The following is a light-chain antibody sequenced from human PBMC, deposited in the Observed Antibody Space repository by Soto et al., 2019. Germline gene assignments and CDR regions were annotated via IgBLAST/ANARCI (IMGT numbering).Light chain of an antibody. CDR1: SSNIGNNY. V-gene: IGLV1-40*01. CDR3: QSYDNSLSGFYV. J-gene: IGLJ1*01. Sequence: VLTQPPSVSAAPGQKVTISCSGSSSNIGNNYVSWYQQLPGTAPKLLIYGNTNRPSGVSDRFSASKSGTSASLAITGLQAEDEADYYCQSYDNSLSGFYVFGTGTKVTVL. CDR2: GNT.